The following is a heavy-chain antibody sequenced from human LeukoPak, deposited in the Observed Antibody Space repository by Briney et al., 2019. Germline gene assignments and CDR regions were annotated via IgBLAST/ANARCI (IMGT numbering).Heavy chain of an antibody. Sequence: GGSLRLSCAASGFTFNNYALSCVRQAPGKGLEWVSAITGSGDGTHYADSVKGRFTISRDNSKNTLFLQLNSLRVEDTAVYYCAKRAMYAGAFDIWGQGTVVTVSS. CDR3: AKRAMYAGAFDI. D-gene: IGHD2-8*01. J-gene: IGHJ3*02. CDR1: GFTFNNYA. CDR2: ITGSGDGT. V-gene: IGHV3-23*01.